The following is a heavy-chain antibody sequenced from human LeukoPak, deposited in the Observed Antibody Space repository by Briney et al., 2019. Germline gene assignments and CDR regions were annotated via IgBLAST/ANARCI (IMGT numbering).Heavy chain of an antibody. CDR3: AKTYGPTSLYFDY. D-gene: IGHD4-17*01. CDR2: ISSSSSYI. J-gene: IGHJ4*02. Sequence: KPGGSLRLSCAASGFTFSSYSMNWVRQAPGQGLEWVSSISSSSSYIYYADSVKGRFTISRDNAKNSQYLQMNGLRAEDTAVYYCAKTYGPTSLYFDYWGQGTLVTVSS. V-gene: IGHV3-21*01. CDR1: GFTFSSYS.